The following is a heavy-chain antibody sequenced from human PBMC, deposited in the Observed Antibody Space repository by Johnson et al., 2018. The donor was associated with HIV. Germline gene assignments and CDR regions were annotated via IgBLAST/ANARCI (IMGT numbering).Heavy chain of an antibody. V-gene: IGHV3-73*01. Sequence: VQLVESGGGVVQPGTSLRLSCAASGFTFSSFAMHWVRQASGKGLEWVGRIRSKANSYATAYAASVKGRFTISRDDSKNTAYLQMNSLRPEDTAVYYCAREVYAHDAFDIWGQGTMVTVSS. D-gene: IGHD3-16*01. CDR2: IRSKANSYAT. J-gene: IGHJ3*02. CDR3: AREVYAHDAFDI. CDR1: GFTFSSFA.